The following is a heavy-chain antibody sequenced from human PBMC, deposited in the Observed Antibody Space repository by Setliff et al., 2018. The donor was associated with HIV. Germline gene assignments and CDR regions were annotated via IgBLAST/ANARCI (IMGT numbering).Heavy chain of an antibody. J-gene: IGHJ3*02. Sequence: SETLSLTCTVSGGSISSHYWSWVRQPPGKGLEWIGYISYSGSTKDNPSLKRRVTISVDTSKNQFSRKLSSVTAADTAVYYCARDLDNWKGLNAFDIWGQGTMVTVSS. CDR2: ISYSGST. V-gene: IGHV4-59*11. D-gene: IGHD1-20*01. CDR3: ARDLDNWKGLNAFDI. CDR1: GGSISSHY.